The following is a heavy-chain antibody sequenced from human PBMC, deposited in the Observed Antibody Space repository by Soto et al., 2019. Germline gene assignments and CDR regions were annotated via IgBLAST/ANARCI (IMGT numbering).Heavy chain of an antibody. J-gene: IGHJ4*02. V-gene: IGHV5-10-1*01. CDR2: MDPSDSYI. Sequence: PGESLKSSCKGSGYTFTNYWITWVRQMPGKGLEWMGRMDPSDSYINYNPSFEGHVTISLDKSINTAYLQWYSLKASDTAMYYCARGRWYFDYWGQGVPVTVSS. CDR1: GYTFTNYW. CDR3: ARGRWYFDY. D-gene: IGHD2-15*01.